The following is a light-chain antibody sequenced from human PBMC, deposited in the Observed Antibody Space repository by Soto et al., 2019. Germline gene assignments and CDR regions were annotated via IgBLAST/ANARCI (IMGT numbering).Light chain of an antibody. V-gene: IGLV2-14*03. CDR3: TSYTSDSSVI. Sequence: QSALTQPASVSGSPGQSVTISCTGTSSDIGGYRYVSWYQQRPGKAPKLMIHDVTNRTSGVSDRFSGSKSGNTASLTISGLQAEDEADYYCTSYTSDSSVIFGGGTKVTVL. CDR2: DVT. J-gene: IGLJ2*01. CDR1: SSDIGGYRY.